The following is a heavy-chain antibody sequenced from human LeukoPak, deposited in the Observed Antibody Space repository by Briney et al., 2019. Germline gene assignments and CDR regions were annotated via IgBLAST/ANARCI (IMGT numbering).Heavy chain of an antibody. CDR1: GYSFTSYW. D-gene: IGHD6-19*01. J-gene: IGHJ3*02. CDR3: ARGGYSSGWYLGAFDI. CDR2: IYPGDSDT. V-gene: IGHV5-51*01. Sequence: GESLKISCKGSGYSFTSYWIGWVRQMPGKGLEWMGSIYPGDSDTRYSPSFQGRVTISADKSISTAYLQWSSLKASDTAMYYCARGGYSSGWYLGAFDIWGQGTMVTVSS.